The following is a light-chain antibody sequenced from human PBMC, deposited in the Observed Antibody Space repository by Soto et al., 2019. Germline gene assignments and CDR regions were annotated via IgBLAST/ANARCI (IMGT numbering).Light chain of an antibody. CDR3: QQYNNWPPFT. V-gene: IGKV3-15*01. Sequence: EIVMTQSPATLSVSPGERATLSCRASQSVSSNLAWYQQKPGQAPRLLIYGASTRATGIPARFSGSGSGTAFTLTISSLQSEDFAVYYCQQYNNWPPFTCGPGTKVDIK. CDR2: GAS. CDR1: QSVSSN. J-gene: IGKJ3*01.